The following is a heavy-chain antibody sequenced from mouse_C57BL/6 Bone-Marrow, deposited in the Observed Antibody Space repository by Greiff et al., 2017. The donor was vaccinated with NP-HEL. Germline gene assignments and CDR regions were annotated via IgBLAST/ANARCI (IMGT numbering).Heavy chain of an antibody. CDR2: IHPNSGST. Sequence: QVQLKQPGAELVKPGASVKLSCKASGYTFTSYWMHWVKQRPGQGLEWIGMIHPNSGSTNYNEKFKSKATLTVDKSSSTAYMQLSSLTSEDSAVYYCARYYYRPRYWYFDVWGTGTTVTVSS. CDR3: ARYYYRPRYWYFDV. D-gene: IGHD1-1*01. V-gene: IGHV1-64*01. J-gene: IGHJ1*03. CDR1: GYTFTSYW.